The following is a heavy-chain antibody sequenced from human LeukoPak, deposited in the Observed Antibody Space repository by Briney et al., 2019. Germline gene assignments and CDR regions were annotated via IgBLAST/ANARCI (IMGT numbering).Heavy chain of an antibody. CDR3: AKDIPPYFDWSNWFDP. V-gene: IGHV3-43*02. D-gene: IGHD3-9*01. J-gene: IGHJ5*02. CDR1: GFTFDDYA. CDR2: ISGDGGST. Sequence: GGSLRLSCAASGFTFDDYAMHWVRQAPGKGLEWVSLISGDGGSTYYADSVKGRFTISRDNSKNSLYLQMNSLRTEDAALYYCAKDIPPYFDWSNWFDPWGQGTLVTVSS.